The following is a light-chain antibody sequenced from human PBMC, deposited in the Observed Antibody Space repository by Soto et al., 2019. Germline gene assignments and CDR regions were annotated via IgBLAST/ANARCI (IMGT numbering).Light chain of an antibody. J-gene: IGKJ2*01. Sequence: DIEMIQSPLSLSVTPGEPASISCRSSQSLLHSNGYNYLDWYLQKPGQSPQLLISSNSNRASGVPDRFSGSGSGTDFTLKISKVEAEDVGVYYCMQALQTPRTFGQGTKLEIK. V-gene: IGKV2-28*01. CDR1: QSLLHSNGYNY. CDR3: MQALQTPRT. CDR2: SNS.